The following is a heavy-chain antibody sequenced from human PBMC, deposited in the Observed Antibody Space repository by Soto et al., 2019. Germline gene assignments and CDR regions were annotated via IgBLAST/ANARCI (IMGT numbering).Heavy chain of an antibody. J-gene: IGHJ4*02. CDR2: IFHNGRT. V-gene: IGHV4-31*03. Sequence: SETLSLTYTVSGGYIDSGRYYWTWIRQNPGKGLEWIGYIFHNGRTYYNPSLKSRAVISMDTSKNQFSLNLTSMTAADTAMYYCAREGEYCNGDCYSGNFDSWVQGTLVTVSS. CDR3: AREGEYCNGDCYSGNFDS. D-gene: IGHD2-21*02. CDR1: GGYIDSGRYY.